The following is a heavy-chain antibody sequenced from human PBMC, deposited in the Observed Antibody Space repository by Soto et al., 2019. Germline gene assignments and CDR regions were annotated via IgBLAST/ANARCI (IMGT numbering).Heavy chain of an antibody. CDR2: IHYNGNT. J-gene: IGHJ4*02. Sequence: QVQLQVSAPGLVKPSETLSLTCTVSGDSISAYSWSWVRQPPGKGLEWIGNIHYNGNTKYNPSLTSRVTMSVDTSKTQFSLKLISVTAADTAKYFCAREGNLGRWLQPLDFWGQGTLVTVSS. D-gene: IGHD5-12*01. V-gene: IGHV4-59*01. CDR1: GDSISAYS. CDR3: AREGNLGRWLQPLDF.